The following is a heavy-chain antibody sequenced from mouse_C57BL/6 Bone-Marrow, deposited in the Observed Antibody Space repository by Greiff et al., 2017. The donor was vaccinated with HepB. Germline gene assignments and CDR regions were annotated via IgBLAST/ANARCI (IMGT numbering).Heavy chain of an antibody. CDR1: GFTFSDYG. V-gene: IGHV5-17*01. D-gene: IGHD3-2*02. CDR3: ARDSGPHMDY. J-gene: IGHJ4*01. Sequence: EVKLMESGGGLVKPGGSLKLSCAASGFTFSDYGMHWVRQAPEKGLEWVAYISGGSSTIDYADTVKGRFTISIDNAKNTLFLQMTSLRSEDTAMYYCARDSGPHMDYWGQGTSVTVSS. CDR2: ISGGSSTI.